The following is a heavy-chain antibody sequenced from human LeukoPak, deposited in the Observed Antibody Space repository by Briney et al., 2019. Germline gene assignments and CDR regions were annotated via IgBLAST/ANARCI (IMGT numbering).Heavy chain of an antibody. CDR1: GYTFTDFG. J-gene: IGHJ2*01. CDR2: MNPNSGNT. CDR3: ARKGYYDSSGYYHPTADWYFDL. V-gene: IGHV1-8*02. D-gene: IGHD3-22*01. Sequence: GASVKVSCKASGYTFTDFGISWVRQATGQGLEWMGWMNPNSGNTGYAQKFQGRVTMTRNTSISTAYMELSSLRSEDTAVYYCARKGYYDSSGYYHPTADWYFDLWGRGTLVTVSS.